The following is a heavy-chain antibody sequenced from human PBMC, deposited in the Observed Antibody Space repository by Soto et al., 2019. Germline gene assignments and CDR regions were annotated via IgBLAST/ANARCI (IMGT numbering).Heavy chain of an antibody. CDR3: ARVRIGNWFDP. CDR1: GFTFSNAW. CDR2: INSDRSST. D-gene: IGHD3-16*01. J-gene: IGHJ5*02. Sequence: GGSLRLSCAASGFTFSNAWINWVRQAPGKGLVWVSRINSDRSSTSYADSVKGRFTISRDNAKNTLYLQMNSLRAEDTAVYYCARVRIGNWFDPWGQGTLVTVSS. V-gene: IGHV3-74*01.